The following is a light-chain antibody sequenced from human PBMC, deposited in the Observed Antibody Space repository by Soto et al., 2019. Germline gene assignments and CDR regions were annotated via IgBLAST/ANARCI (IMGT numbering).Light chain of an antibody. J-gene: IGKJ1*01. CDR3: QQYSTPWT. CDR2: DAC. V-gene: IGKV1-5*01. CDR1: KNINTL. Sequence: EIEMTKSPSTLSASLGDRVTITCRASKNINTLVPWYQQKPEKAPKLLIYDACSWDSGVPSRGSGSGSGTEFTITISMLQADDVANYCCQQYSTPWTFGPGTKVDIK.